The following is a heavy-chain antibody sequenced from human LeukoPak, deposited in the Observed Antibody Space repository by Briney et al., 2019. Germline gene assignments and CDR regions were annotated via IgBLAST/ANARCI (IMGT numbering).Heavy chain of an antibody. Sequence: GRSLRLSCAASGFTFSSYGMHWVRQAPGKGLEWVAFIRYDGSNKYYADSVKGRFTISRDNSKNTLYPQMNSLRAEDTAVYYCAKAVYDSSGYYTYYYYYYMDVWGKGTTVTVSS. CDR1: GFTFSSYG. J-gene: IGHJ6*03. CDR2: IRYDGSNK. D-gene: IGHD3-22*01. CDR3: AKAVYDSSGYYTYYYYYYMDV. V-gene: IGHV3-30*02.